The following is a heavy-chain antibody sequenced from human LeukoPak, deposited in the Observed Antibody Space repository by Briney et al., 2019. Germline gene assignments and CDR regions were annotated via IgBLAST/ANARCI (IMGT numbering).Heavy chain of an antibody. CDR2: INHSGST. CDR1: GGSFSGYY. D-gene: IGHD6-19*01. J-gene: IGHJ4*02. V-gene: IGHV4-34*01. Sequence: SETLSLTCAVYGGSFSGYYWSWIRQPPGKGLEWIGEINHSGSTNYNPSLKSRVTISVDTSKNQFSLKLSSVTAADTAVYYCARVPRRRAVAGLDYFDYWGQGTLVTVSS. CDR3: ARVPRRRAVAGLDYFDY.